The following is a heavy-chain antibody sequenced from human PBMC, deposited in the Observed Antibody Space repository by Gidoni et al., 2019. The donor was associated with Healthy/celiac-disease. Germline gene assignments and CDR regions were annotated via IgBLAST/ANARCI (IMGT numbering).Heavy chain of an antibody. CDR2: IWYDGSNK. CDR1: GFTFSSYG. CDR3: ARGGGYCSGGSCYPGEVDY. V-gene: IGHV3-33*01. Sequence: QVQLVESGGGVVQPGRSLRLSCAASGFTFSSYGMHWVRQAPGKGLEWVAVIWYDGSNKYYADSVKGRFTISRDNSKNTLYLQMNSLRAEDTAVYYCARGGGYCSGGSCYPGEVDYWGQGTLVTVSS. J-gene: IGHJ4*02. D-gene: IGHD2-15*01.